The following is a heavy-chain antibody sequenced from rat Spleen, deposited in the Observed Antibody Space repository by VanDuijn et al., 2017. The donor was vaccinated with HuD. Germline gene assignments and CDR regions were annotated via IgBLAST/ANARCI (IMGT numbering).Heavy chain of an antibody. CDR1: GFSLSSYG. Sequence: QVQLKESGPGLVKPSLTLSLTCSVSGFSLSSYGVIWVRQPPGKGLEWMGVIWGNGDTNYNSALQSRLTISRDTSKSQLFLQMNNLQTEDTAIYFCARSDYSSPYYFDYWGQGVMVTVSS. J-gene: IGHJ2*01. V-gene: IGHV2-13*01. CDR3: ARSDYSSPYYFDY. D-gene: IGHD1-2*01. CDR2: IWGNGDT.